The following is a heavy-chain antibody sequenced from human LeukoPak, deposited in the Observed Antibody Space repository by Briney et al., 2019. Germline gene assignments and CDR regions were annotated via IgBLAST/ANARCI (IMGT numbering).Heavy chain of an antibody. Sequence: GGSLRLSCAASGFTVSSNYMSWVRQAPGKGLEWVSVIYSGGSTYYADSVKGRFTISRDNSKNTLYLQMNSLRAEDTAVYYCARAMDSSGWSVIFGYWGQGTLVTVSS. CDR3: ARAMDSSGWSVIFGY. CDR2: IYSGGST. CDR1: GFTVSSNY. V-gene: IGHV3-53*01. J-gene: IGHJ4*02. D-gene: IGHD6-19*01.